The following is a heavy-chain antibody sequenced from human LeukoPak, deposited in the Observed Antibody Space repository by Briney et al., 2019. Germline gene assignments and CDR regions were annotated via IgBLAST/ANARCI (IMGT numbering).Heavy chain of an antibody. Sequence: SETLSLTCRVSGVSISTDAYYWVWIRQPPGKGLQWIGSIYYSGSTYYNPSLKSRVTISVDTSKNQFSLKLSSVTAADTAVYYCARDDRVFVSGTTSAFDIWGQGTMVTVSS. CDR3: ARDDRVFVSGTTSAFDI. CDR1: GVSISTDAYY. CDR2: IYYSGST. J-gene: IGHJ3*02. V-gene: IGHV4-39*07. D-gene: IGHD1-7*01.